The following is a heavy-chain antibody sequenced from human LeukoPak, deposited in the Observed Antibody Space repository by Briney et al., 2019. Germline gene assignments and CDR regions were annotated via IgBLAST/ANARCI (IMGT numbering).Heavy chain of an antibody. CDR3: ARTPDGADY. Sequence: GGALRLSCAASGVTFNNYWMTWFCEAPGEGLEWVANIKQDGTEIFYVDSVRGRFIISRDNAENSLYLQMNSLRVEDTAVYYCARTPDGADYWGQGTLVTVSS. J-gene: IGHJ4*02. V-gene: IGHV3-7*01. CDR1: GVTFNNYW. CDR2: IKQDGTEI. D-gene: IGHD3-10*01.